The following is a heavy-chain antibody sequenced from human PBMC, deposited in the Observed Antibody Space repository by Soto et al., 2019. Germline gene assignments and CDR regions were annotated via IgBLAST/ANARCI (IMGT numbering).Heavy chain of an antibody. CDR3: ARVQQQLVDY. J-gene: IGHJ4*02. CDR1: GGSISSGGYS. CDR2: IYHSGST. D-gene: IGHD6-13*01. Sequence: LSLTCAVSGGSISSGGYSWSWIRQPPGKGLEWIGYIYHSGSTYYNPSLKSRVTISVDTSKNQFSLKLSSVTAADTAVYYCARVQQQLVDYWGQGTLVTVSS. V-gene: IGHV4-30-2*01.